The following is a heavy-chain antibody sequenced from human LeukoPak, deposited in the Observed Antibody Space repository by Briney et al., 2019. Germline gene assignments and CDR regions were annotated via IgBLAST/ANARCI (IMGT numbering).Heavy chain of an antibody. CDR3: ARDQDYAGALDY. CDR2: IWYDGSNK. CDR1: GFTFSSYG. V-gene: IGHV3-33*01. Sequence: GRSLRLSCAASGFTFSSYGVHWVRQAPGKGLEWVAVIWYDGSNKYHADSVKGRFTISRDNSKNTLYLQMNSLRAEDTAVYYCARDQDYAGALDYWGQGTLVTVSS. J-gene: IGHJ4*02. D-gene: IGHD4-17*01.